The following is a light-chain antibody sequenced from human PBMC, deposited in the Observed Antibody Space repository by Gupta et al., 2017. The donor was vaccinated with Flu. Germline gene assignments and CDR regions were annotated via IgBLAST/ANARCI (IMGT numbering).Light chain of an antibody. Sequence: PSAQTATVGDRVTMSCRASQHISSCLAWYQQKPGKAPKLLIYSASTLASGVPARFSGSGSGTDFTLSISSLQAEDFATYYCQQASSRLLTFGRGTKVVIK. CDR3: QQASSRLLT. V-gene: IGKV1-12*01. CDR2: SAS. CDR1: QHISSC. J-gene: IGKJ2*01.